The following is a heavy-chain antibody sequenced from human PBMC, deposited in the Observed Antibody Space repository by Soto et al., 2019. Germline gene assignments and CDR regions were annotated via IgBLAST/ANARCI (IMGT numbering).Heavy chain of an antibody. CDR1: GFSFDYYW. V-gene: IGHV3-74*02. D-gene: IGHD3-16*01. Sequence: EVQLVESGGGLVQPGESLRLSCGASGFSFDYYWMHSVRQAPGKGLVWVSRVHSGGTTTTYADSVKGRFTFSRDNARDSVSLQMCSLRAEDRAIYCGAGGDRGGFDLWGHGTMVTVSS. CDR3: AGGDRGGFDL. CDR2: VHSGGTTT. J-gene: IGHJ3*01.